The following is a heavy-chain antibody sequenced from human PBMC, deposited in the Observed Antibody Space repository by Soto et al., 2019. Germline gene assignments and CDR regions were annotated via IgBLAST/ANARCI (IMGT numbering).Heavy chain of an antibody. CDR1: GFTVSSNY. CDR2: IYSGGST. D-gene: IGHD6-13*01. J-gene: IGHJ6*02. CDR3: ARGGYSSSPTDYYYYGMDV. Sequence: GSLRLSCAASGFTVSSNYMSWVRQAPGKGLEWVSVIYSGGSTYYADSVKGRFTISRDNSKNTLYLQMNSLRAEDTAVYYCARGGYSSSPTDYYYYGMDVWGQGTTVTVSS. V-gene: IGHV3-53*01.